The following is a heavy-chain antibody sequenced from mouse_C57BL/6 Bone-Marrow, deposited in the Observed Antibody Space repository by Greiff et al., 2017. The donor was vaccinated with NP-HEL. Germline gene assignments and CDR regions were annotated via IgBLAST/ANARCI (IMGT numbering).Heavy chain of an antibody. J-gene: IGHJ2*01. D-gene: IGHD1-1*01. Sequence: EVQRVESGPELVKPGASVKISCKASGYSFTGYYMHWVKQSPGHILDWIGYIYPYNGVSSYNQKFKGKATLTVDKSASTSSMEFRSLTSEDSAVYYCARYGITTVVAGDYWGQGTTLTVSS. V-gene: IGHV1-31*01. CDR3: ARYGITTVVAGDY. CDR2: IYPYNGVS. CDR1: GYSFTGYY.